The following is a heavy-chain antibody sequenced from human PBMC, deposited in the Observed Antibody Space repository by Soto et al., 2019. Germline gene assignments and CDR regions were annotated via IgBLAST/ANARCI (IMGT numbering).Heavy chain of an antibody. V-gene: IGHV4-59*01. D-gene: IGHD3-22*01. J-gene: IGHJ6*04. CDR1: GGSISSYY. Sequence: ETLSLTCTVSGGSISSYYWSWIRQPPGKGLEWIGYIYYSGSTNYNPSLKSRVTISVDTSKNQFSLKLSSVTAADTAVYYCARFDSSGYLSAYYYYGMDVWGKGTTVTVSS. CDR3: ARFDSSGYLSAYYYYGMDV. CDR2: IYYSGST.